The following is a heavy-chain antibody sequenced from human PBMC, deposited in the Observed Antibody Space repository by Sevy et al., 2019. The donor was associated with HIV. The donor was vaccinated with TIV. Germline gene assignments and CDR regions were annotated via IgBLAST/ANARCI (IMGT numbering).Heavy chain of an antibody. CDR2: FYYGSGTT. D-gene: IGHD5-12*01. Sequence: SETLSLTCTVSGDSISDYYWSWIRQPPGKGLEWIGYFYYGSGTTNYNPSLKSRVTISIDTSKNQFSLKLSSVTAADTAVYYCARGLGGYEAFDIWGQGTMVTVSS. CDR1: GDSISDYY. J-gene: IGHJ3*02. V-gene: IGHV4-59*01. CDR3: ARGLGGYEAFDI.